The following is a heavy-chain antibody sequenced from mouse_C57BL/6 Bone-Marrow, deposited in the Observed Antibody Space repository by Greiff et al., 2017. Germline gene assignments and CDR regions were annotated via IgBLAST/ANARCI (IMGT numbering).Heavy chain of an antibody. CDR2: INSDGGST. J-gene: IGHJ1*03. CDR3: ARLSVAHWDCDV. Sequence: EVMLVESGGGLVQPGESLKLSCESNEYEFPSHDLSWVRKTPEKRLELVAAINSDGGSTYYPDTMERRFIISRDNTKKTLYLQMSSLRAEDTALYYCARLSVAHWDCDVWGTGTTVTVSS. D-gene: IGHD1-1*01. V-gene: IGHV5-2*01. CDR1: EYEFPSHD.